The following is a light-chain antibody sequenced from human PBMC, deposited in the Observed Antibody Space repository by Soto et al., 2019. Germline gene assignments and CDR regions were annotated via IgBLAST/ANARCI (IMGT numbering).Light chain of an antibody. CDR3: QQYFSTPPWT. CDR1: QSVLYSSNNKNY. J-gene: IGKJ1*01. Sequence: DIVMTQSPDSLAVSLGERATINCKSSQSVLYSSNNKNYLAWYQQKPGQPPKLLIYWASTRESGVPDRFSGSGSATDFTLTINSLQAEDVAFYYCQQYFSTPPWTFGQRTKVEI. V-gene: IGKV4-1*01. CDR2: WAS.